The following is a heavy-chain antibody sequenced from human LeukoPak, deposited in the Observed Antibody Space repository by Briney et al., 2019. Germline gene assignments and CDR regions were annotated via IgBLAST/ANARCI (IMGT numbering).Heavy chain of an antibody. CDR2: INPNSGGT. V-gene: IGHV1-2*02. Sequence: ASVKVSCKASGYTFTGYYMHWVRQAPGQGLEWMGWINPNSGGTKYAQKFQGRVTMTRDTSISTAYMELSRLRSDDTAVYYCARGYYDFWSGYLGHDYWGQGTLVTVSS. CDR1: GYTFTGYY. CDR3: ARGYYDFWSGYLGHDY. D-gene: IGHD3-3*01. J-gene: IGHJ4*02.